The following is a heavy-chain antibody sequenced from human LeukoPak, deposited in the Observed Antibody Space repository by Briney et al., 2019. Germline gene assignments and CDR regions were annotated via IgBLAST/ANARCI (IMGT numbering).Heavy chain of an antibody. D-gene: IGHD3-22*01. V-gene: IGHV4-59*01. CDR2: IYYSGST. Sequence: SETLSLTCTVSGGSISSYDWSWIRQPPGKGLEWIGYIYYSGSTNYNPSLKSRVTISVDTSKNQFSLKLSSVTAADTAVYYCARLDYYDSSGLYYFDYWGQGTLVTVSS. J-gene: IGHJ4*02. CDR3: ARLDYYDSSGLYYFDY. CDR1: GGSISSYD.